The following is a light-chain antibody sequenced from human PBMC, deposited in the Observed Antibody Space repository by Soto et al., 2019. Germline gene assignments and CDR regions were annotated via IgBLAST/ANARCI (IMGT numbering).Light chain of an antibody. CDR3: QHYNSYSEA. V-gene: IGKV1-5*01. Sequence: DIQITQSPSTLSASVGDRGTITCRASQTINSWLAWYQQKQGKAPKVLIFDASSLKTGVPSRFSGSGSGTEFTLTISKLQPDDFSTYYCQHYNSYSEAFGQGTKVDIK. CDR1: QTINSW. CDR2: DAS. J-gene: IGKJ1*01.